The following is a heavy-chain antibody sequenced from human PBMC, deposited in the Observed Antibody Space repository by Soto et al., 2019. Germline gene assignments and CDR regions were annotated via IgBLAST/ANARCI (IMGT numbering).Heavy chain of an antibody. CDR3: AGASTGSSGWNNYYYYYMDV. J-gene: IGHJ6*03. CDR1: GYTFTSYG. V-gene: IGHV1-18*01. Sequence: ASVKVSCKASGYTFTSYGISWVRQAPGQGLEWMGWISAYNGNTNYAQKLQGRVTMTTDTSTSTAYMELRSLRSDDTAVYYCAGASTGSSGWNNYYYYYMDVWGKGTTVTVSS. D-gene: IGHD6-19*01. CDR2: ISAYNGNT.